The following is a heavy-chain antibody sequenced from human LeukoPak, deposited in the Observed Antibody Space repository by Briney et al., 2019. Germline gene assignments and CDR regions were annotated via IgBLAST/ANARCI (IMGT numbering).Heavy chain of an antibody. CDR3: ARDLSGYXYFDY. CDR1: GFTFSSYW. CDR2: IKQDGSEK. Sequence: SGGSLRLSCAASGFTFSSYWMSWVRQTPEKGLEWVANIKQDGSEKYYVDSVKGRFTISRDNAKNSLYLQMNSLRAEDTAVYYCARDLSGYXYFDYWGQGTLVTVSS. J-gene: IGHJ4*02. D-gene: IGHD5-12*01. V-gene: IGHV3-7*01.